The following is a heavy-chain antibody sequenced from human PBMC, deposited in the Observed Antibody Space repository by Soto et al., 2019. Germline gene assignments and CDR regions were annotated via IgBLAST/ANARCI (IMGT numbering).Heavy chain of an antibody. CDR2: IIPIFGTA. J-gene: IGHJ4*02. D-gene: IGHD6-19*01. Sequence: SVKVSCKASGGTFSSYAISWVRQAPGQGLEWMGGIIPIFGTANYAQKFQGRVTITADKSTSTAYMELRSLRSDDTAVYYCARHVGSGWWDFDYWGQGTLVTVSS. CDR1: GGTFSSYA. V-gene: IGHV1-69*06. CDR3: ARHVGSGWWDFDY.